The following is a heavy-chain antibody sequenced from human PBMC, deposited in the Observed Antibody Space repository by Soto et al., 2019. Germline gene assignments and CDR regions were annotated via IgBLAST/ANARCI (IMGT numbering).Heavy chain of an antibody. V-gene: IGHV1-3*01. Sequence: AAVKVSCKASGYTFTSYAMHWVRQAPGQRLEWMGWINAGNGNTKYSQKFQGRVTITRDTSASTAYMELSSLRSEDTAVYYCARGGVPTWFDPWGQGTLVTVSS. CDR3: ARGGVPTWFDP. CDR2: INAGNGNT. J-gene: IGHJ5*02. CDR1: GYTFTSYA. D-gene: IGHD3-16*01.